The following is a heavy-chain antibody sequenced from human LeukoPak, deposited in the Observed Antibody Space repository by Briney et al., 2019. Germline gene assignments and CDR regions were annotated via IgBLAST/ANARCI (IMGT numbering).Heavy chain of an antibody. CDR1: GGSATSSDYY. Sequence: SETLSLTCTVSGGSATSSDYYWGWLRQPPGMGLEWIGTIYYSGITYYNPSLNGRLTISVDTYNNRLSLRLSSVTAADTAVYYCARHPSSTTAFDIWGQGTLVTVSS. CDR3: ARHPSSTTAFDI. D-gene: IGHD1-14*01. J-gene: IGHJ3*02. V-gene: IGHV4-39*01. CDR2: IYYSGIT.